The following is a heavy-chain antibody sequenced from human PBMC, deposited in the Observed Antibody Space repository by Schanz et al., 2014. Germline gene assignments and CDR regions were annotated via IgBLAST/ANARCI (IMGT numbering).Heavy chain of an antibody. V-gene: IGHV3-66*03. CDR1: GFTVTSYY. Sequence: EMQLVESGGGLIQPGGSLRLSCAASGFTVTSYYMSWVRQAPGQGLEKVAVTSTDGTKTYYAASVRGRFTISRDNSKNTVYLQMNSLRSEDTAVYYCTRDRGALINHNDALDLWGQGTMVSVSS. D-gene: IGHD3-16*01. J-gene: IGHJ3*01. CDR2: TSTDGTKT. CDR3: TRDRGALINHNDALDL.